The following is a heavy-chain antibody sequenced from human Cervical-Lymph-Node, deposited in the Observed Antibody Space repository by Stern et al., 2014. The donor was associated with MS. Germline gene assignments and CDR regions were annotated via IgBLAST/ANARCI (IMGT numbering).Heavy chain of an antibody. CDR1: GFTFDDYA. J-gene: IGHJ4*02. CDR3: AKGSGGSGYYPVALDY. D-gene: IGHD3-3*01. V-gene: IGHV3-9*01. CDR2: ITWKSVSV. Sequence: EVQLVESGGGLVQPGRTLRLSCAASGFTFDDYAMHWVRQAPRTGLERVSGITWKSVSVGYADSVKGRFTISRDNAKNSLYLQMNSLRGDDTALYYCAKGSGGSGYYPVALDYWGQGTLVTVSS.